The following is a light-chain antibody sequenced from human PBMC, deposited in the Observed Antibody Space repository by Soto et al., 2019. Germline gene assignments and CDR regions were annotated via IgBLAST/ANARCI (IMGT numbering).Light chain of an antibody. CDR3: CSYAGTNTFVL. Sequence: QSALTQPRSVSGSPGQSVTISCTGTRSDVGGYNFVSWYQQHPGKAPKLMIYDLTQRPSGVPDRFSASKSGNTASLTISGLQADDEADYYCCSYAGTNTFVLFGGGTKLTVL. J-gene: IGLJ2*01. CDR2: DLT. V-gene: IGLV2-11*01. CDR1: RSDVGGYNF.